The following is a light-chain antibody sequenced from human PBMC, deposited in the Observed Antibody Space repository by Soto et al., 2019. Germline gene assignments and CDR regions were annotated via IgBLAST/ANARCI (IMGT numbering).Light chain of an antibody. CDR3: SSYTSTTTRV. CDR1: SSDVGGYNY. J-gene: IGLJ1*01. Sequence: QSVLTQPASVSGSPGQSITISCTGTSSDVGGYNYVSWYQQHPGKGPKLMIYEVSNRPSGVSNRFSGSKSGNTATLTISGLQAGDEADYYCSSYTSTTTRVFGTGTKVT. V-gene: IGLV2-14*03. CDR2: EVS.